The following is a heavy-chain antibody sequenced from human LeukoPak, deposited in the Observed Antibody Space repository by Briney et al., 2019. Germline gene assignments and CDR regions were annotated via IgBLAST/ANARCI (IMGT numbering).Heavy chain of an antibody. Sequence: GGSLRLSCAASGFTFSSYAMSWVRQAPGKGLEWVSAISGSGGSTYYADSVKGRFTISRDNSKNTLYLQMNSLRAEDTAVYYCAKEGCSSTSCYGGVYFDYWGPGTLVTVSS. V-gene: IGHV3-23*01. CDR3: AKEGCSSTSCYGGVYFDY. J-gene: IGHJ4*02. CDR1: GFTFSSYA. CDR2: ISGSGGST. D-gene: IGHD2-2*01.